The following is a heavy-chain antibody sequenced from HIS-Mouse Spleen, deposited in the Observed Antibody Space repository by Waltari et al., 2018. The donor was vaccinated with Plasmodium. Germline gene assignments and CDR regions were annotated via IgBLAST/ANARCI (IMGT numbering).Heavy chain of an antibody. Sequence: QVQLVESGGGVVHPGRSLRLSCEASGFTFSSYGMHWGRQAPGKGLEWVAVISYDGSNKYYADSVKGRFTISRDNSKNTLYLQMNSLRAEDTAVYYCAKDLRAAGNYWGQGTLVTVSS. D-gene: IGHD6-13*01. CDR1: GFTFSSYG. V-gene: IGHV3-30*18. CDR2: ISYDGSNK. J-gene: IGHJ4*02. CDR3: AKDLRAAGNY.